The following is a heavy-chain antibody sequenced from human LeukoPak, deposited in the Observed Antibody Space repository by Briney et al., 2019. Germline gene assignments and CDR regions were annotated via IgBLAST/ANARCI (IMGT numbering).Heavy chain of an antibody. J-gene: IGHJ4*02. CDR2: ISAYNGNT. CDR1: GYTFTSYG. D-gene: IGHD6-6*01. CDR3: ARGSIAARIDY. Sequence: GASVKVSCKASGYTFTSYGISWVRQAPGQGLEWMGWISAYNGNTNYAQKFQGRVTITRNTSISTAYMELSSLRSEDTAVYYCARGSIAARIDYWGQGTLVTVSS. V-gene: IGHV1-18*01.